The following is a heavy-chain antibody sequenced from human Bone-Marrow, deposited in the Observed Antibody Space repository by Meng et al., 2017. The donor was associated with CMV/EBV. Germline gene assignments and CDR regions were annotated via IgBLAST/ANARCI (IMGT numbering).Heavy chain of an antibody. CDR1: GGSISSGGFY. Sequence: SETLSLTCTVSGGSISSGGFYWSWIRQHPGKGLEWIAYIYYSGTTYYNPSLKSRVTISVDTSKNQFSLKLSSVTAADTAVYYCARQTHYSTQVYWGQGTLVTVSS. CDR3: ARQTHYSTQVY. D-gene: IGHD6-13*01. CDR2: IYYSGTT. V-gene: IGHV4-39*01. J-gene: IGHJ4*02.